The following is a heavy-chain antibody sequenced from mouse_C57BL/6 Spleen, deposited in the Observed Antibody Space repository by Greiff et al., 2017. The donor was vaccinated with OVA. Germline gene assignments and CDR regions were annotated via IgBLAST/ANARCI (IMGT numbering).Heavy chain of an antibody. V-gene: IGHV14-1*01. CDR3: TTTTVVAEDYFDY. CDR1: GFNIKDYY. Sequence: VQLKESGAELVRPGASVKLSCTASGFNIKDYYMHWVKQRPEQGLEWIGRIDPEDGDTEYAPKFQGKATMTADTSSNTAYLQLSSLTSEDTAVYYCTTTTVVAEDYFDYWGQGTTLTVSS. CDR2: IDPEDGDT. D-gene: IGHD1-1*01. J-gene: IGHJ2*01.